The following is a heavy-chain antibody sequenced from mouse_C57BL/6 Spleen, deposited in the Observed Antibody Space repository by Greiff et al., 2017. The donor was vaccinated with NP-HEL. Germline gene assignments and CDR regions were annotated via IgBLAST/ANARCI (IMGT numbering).Heavy chain of an antibody. J-gene: IGHJ4*01. V-gene: IGHV5-16*01. CDR3: ARALYYSKYYAMDY. D-gene: IGHD2-5*01. CDR1: GFTFSDYY. Sequence: EVQLVESEGGLVQPGSSMKLSCTASGFTFSDYYMAWVRQVPEKGLEWVANINYDGSSTYYLDSLKSRFIISRDNAKNILYLQMSSLKSEDTATYYCARALYYSKYYAMDYWGQGTSVTVSS. CDR2: INYDGSST.